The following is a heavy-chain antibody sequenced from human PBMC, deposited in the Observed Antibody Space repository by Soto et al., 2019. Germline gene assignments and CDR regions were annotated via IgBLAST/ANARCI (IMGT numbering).Heavy chain of an antibody. V-gene: IGHV3-23*01. D-gene: IGHD2-2*01. CDR1: GFTFSSYA. J-gene: IGHJ4*02. CDR3: AKRSCTGTSCSYFDY. CDR2: ISDGGGST. Sequence: GGSLRLSCAASGFTFSSYAMSWVRQAPGKGLEWVSAISDGGGSTYYADSVKGRFTISRDDSRNTLYLQMNSLRAEDTAVYYCAKRSCTGTSCSYFDYWGQGTLVTVSS.